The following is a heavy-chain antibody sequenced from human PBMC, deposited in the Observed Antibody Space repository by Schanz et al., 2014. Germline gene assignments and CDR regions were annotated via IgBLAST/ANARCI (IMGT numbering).Heavy chain of an antibody. Sequence: QVQLVESGGGLVKPGGSLRLSCAASGFTFSSYAMHWFRQPAGKGLEWVAVIWNNGVTKYYADSVKGRFTISRDNSKNTLYLHMNTLRSEDAAVYYCAKDSTHIDIVLVPTAIDYWGQGTLVTVSS. V-gene: IGHV3-30*02. CDR1: GFTFSSYA. CDR2: IWNNGVTK. D-gene: IGHD2-2*01. J-gene: IGHJ4*02. CDR3: AKDSTHIDIVLVPTAIDY.